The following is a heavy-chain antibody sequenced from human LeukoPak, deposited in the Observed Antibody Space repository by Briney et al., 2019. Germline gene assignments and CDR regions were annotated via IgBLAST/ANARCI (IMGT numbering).Heavy chain of an antibody. D-gene: IGHD2-8*01. Sequence: VGSLRLSCAASGFTFSTYIMNWVRPTPGKGLEWVSSIGTSTSYIYYAHSVKGRFTISRDNAKNSLYLQMNSLRAEDTAVYYCALLMMYAIDFDSWGQGTLITVSS. V-gene: IGHV3-21*04. CDR1: GFTFSTYI. J-gene: IGHJ4*02. CDR3: ALLMMYAIDFDS. CDR2: IGTSTSYI.